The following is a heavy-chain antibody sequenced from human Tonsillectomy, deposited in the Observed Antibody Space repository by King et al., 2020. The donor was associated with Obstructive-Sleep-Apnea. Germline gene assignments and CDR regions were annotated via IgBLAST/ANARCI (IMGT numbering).Heavy chain of an antibody. V-gene: IGHV3-33*01. CDR1: GFTFSSYG. D-gene: IGHD6-13*01. CDR2: IWYDGSNK. CDR3: AREYSSSWFPYYYYYGMDV. J-gene: IGHJ6*02. Sequence: VQLVESGGGVVQPGRSLRLSCAASGFTFSSYGMHWVRQAPGKGLELVAVIWYDGSNKYYADSVKGRFTLSGDNSKNTLYLQMNSLRAEDTAVYYCAREYSSSWFPYYYYYGMDVWGQGTTVTVSS.